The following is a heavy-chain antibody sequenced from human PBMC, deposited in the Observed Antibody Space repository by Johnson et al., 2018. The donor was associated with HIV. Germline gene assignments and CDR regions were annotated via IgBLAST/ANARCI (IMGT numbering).Heavy chain of an antibody. CDR2: ISYDGSNK. J-gene: IGHJ3*02. CDR1: GFSFSTSG. V-gene: IGHV3-30*03. D-gene: IGHD1-26*01. Sequence: QVQLVESGGGVVQPGRSLRLSCAASGFSFSTSGMHWVRQAPGKGMEWVAVISYDGSNKYYADSVKGRFTISRDNAKNSLYLQMNSLRAEDTAVYYCARVASNTGSQLARAFDIWGQGTMVTDSS. CDR3: ARVASNTGSQLARAFDI.